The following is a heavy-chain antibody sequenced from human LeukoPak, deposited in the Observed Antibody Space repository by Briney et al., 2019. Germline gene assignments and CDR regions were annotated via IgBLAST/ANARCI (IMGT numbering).Heavy chain of an antibody. CDR3: ARAGAPVSTNWFDP. CDR2: IGDDGEIT. CDR1: GFIFRTYA. V-gene: IGHV3-23*01. Sequence: SGGSLRLSCAASGFIFRTYAMNWVRQAPGKGLEWVSQIGDDGEITYYADSVKGRFTISRDNSKNTLSLQMNSLRAEDTAVYYCARAGAPVSTNWFDPWGQGTLVTVSS. J-gene: IGHJ5*02. D-gene: IGHD1-1*01.